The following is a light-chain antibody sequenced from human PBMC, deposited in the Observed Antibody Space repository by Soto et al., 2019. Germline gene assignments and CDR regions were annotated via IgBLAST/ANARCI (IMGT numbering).Light chain of an antibody. CDR3: LQDYSYPYT. J-gene: IGKJ2*01. Sequence: AIQMTQSPSSLSASVGDRVTIACRASQGIKNDLAWYQQKPGRAPKLLIYAASSFHSGVPSRFSGSGSGTDFTLTISSLQPEDFATYYCLQDYSYPYTFGQGTKVDMK. CDR2: AAS. V-gene: IGKV1-6*01. CDR1: QGIKND.